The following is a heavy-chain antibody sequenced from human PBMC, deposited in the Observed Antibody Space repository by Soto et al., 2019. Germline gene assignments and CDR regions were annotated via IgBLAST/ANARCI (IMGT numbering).Heavy chain of an antibody. Sequence: VGSLRLSCAGSGFSFSSYAMSWVRQAPGKGLEWVSGVSGSGLTTYYADSVKGRFTISRDNSENTLFLQMNSLRRDDTAVYYCAKHKYQYYTDSIGYVSQHWGKGTRGTVS. CDR1: GFSFSSYA. V-gene: IGHV3-23*01. CDR2: VSGSGLTT. J-gene: IGHJ1*01. D-gene: IGHD3-22*01. CDR3: AKHKYQYYTDSIGYVSQH.